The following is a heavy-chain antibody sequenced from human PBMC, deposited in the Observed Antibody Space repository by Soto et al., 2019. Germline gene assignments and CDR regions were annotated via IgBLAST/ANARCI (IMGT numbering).Heavy chain of an antibody. V-gene: IGHV4-59*01. CDR3: AREMGRGGRNGMDV. J-gene: IGHJ6*02. D-gene: IGHD2-8*01. Sequence: SETLSLTCTVSGGSISSYYWSWIRQPPGKGLEWIGYIYYSGSTNYNPSLKSRVTISVDTSKNQFSLKLGSVTAADTAVYYCAREMGRGGRNGMDVWGQGTTVTVSS. CDR1: GGSISSYY. CDR2: IYYSGST.